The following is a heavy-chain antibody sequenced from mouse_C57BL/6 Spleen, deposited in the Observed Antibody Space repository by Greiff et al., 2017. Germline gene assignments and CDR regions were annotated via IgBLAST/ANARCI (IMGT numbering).Heavy chain of an antibody. CDR3: ARWYYGSSPFAY. V-gene: IGHV1-80*01. D-gene: IGHD1-1*01. Sequence: QVQLQQSGAELVKPGASVKISCKASGYAFSSYWMNWVKQRPGKGLEWIGQIYPGDGDTNYNGKFKGKATLTADKSSSTAYMQLSSLTSEDSAVYFCARWYYGSSPFAYWGQGTLVTVSA. J-gene: IGHJ3*01. CDR1: GYAFSSYW. CDR2: IYPGDGDT.